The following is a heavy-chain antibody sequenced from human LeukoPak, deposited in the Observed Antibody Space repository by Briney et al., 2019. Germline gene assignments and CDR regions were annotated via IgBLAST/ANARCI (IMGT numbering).Heavy chain of an antibody. CDR2: INPNSGGT. V-gene: IGHV1-2*02. Sequence: ASVKVSCKASGYTXTGYYMHWVRQAPGQGLEWMGWINPNSGGTNYAQKFQGRVTMTRDTSISTAYMELSRLRSDDTALYYCARGRWDYYDSSGYGAFDIWGQGTMVTVSS. D-gene: IGHD3-22*01. CDR1: GYTXTGYY. CDR3: ARGRWDYYDSSGYGAFDI. J-gene: IGHJ3*02.